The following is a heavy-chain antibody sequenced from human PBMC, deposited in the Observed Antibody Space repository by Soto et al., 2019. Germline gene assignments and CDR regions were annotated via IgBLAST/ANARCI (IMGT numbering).Heavy chain of an antibody. CDR2: MNPNSGNT. V-gene: IGHV1-8*01. CDR3: ARLGYCSGGSCRRGNWFDP. CDR1: GDTFTSYE. J-gene: IGHJ5*02. D-gene: IGHD2-15*01. Sequence: AAVKVSCKASGDTFTSYEINWVRQATGQGLEWMGWMNPNSGNTGYAQKFQGRVTMTRNTSISTGYMELSSLRSEDTAVYYCARLGYCSGGSCRRGNWFDPWGQGTLVTVSS.